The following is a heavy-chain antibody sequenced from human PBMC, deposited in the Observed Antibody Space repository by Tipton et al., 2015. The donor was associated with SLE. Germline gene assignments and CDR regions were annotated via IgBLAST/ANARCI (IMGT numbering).Heavy chain of an antibody. CDR3: ARGFLYDGFQV. J-gene: IGHJ1*01. D-gene: IGHD2-2*02. Sequence: TLSLTCTVSGASVSSFCWNWIRQSPGKGLEWIACVCNSGSTYYNPSLKSRVTISVDTSKNQFSLQLTSVTPEDTAVYYCARGFLYDGFQVWGQGTLVTVSS. V-gene: IGHV4-59*02. CDR1: GASVSSFC. CDR2: VCNSGST.